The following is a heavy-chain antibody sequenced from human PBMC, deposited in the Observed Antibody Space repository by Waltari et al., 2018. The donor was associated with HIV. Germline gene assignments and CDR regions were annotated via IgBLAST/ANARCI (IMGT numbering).Heavy chain of an antibody. CDR1: GFTFSRYW. CDR2: INSDGSST. D-gene: IGHD6-13*01. J-gene: IGHJ6*02. V-gene: IGHV3-74*01. Sequence: EVQLVESGGGLVQPGGSLRLSCAASGFTFSRYWMHGVRQAPGKGLEWVSRINSDGSSTSYADSVKGRFTISRDNAKNTLYLQMISLRAEDTAVYYCASGYSSSWRSDYYYYGMDVWGQGTTVTVSS. CDR3: ASGYSSSWRSDYYYYGMDV.